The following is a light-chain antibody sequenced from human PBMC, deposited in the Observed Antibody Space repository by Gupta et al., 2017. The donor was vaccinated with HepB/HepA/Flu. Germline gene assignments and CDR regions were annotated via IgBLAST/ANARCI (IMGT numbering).Light chain of an antibody. J-gene: IGKJ4*01. CDR1: QAIGDW. Sequence: DIQMSQSPSTLSASVGDRVTITCRASQAIGDWLAWYQQKPGKDPKLLIYKASTLQGGVPWRFSGSGSGTEFTLTISSLQPDDFATYYCQQEDSFPITFGGGTKVEIK. V-gene: IGKV1-5*03. CDR3: QQEDSFPIT. CDR2: KAS.